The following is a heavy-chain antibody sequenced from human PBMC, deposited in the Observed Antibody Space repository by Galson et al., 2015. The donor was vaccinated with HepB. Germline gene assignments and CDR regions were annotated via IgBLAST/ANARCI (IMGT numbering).Heavy chain of an antibody. J-gene: IGHJ4*02. CDR2: IGAGGDT. CDR3: ARSWSYKDISTGYSSYYFDH. CDR1: GFIFSDYD. D-gene: IGHD3-9*01. V-gene: IGHV3-13*01. Sequence: SLRLSCAASGFIFSDYDMHWVRQDTEKGLEWVSTIGAGGDTYYPDSVKGRFTISRESAKISLYLQMNSLSAGDTAVYYCARSWSYKDISTGYSSYYFDHWGQGTLVTVSS.